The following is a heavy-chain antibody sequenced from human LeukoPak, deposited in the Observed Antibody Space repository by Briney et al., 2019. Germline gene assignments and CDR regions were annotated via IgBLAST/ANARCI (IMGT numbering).Heavy chain of an antibody. CDR1: GGSISSGSYY. J-gene: IGHJ5*02. D-gene: IGHD3-10*01. V-gene: IGHV4-61*02. Sequence: PSETLSLTCTVSGGSISSGSYYWSWIRQPAGKGLEWIGRIYTSGSTNYNPSLKSRVTMSVDTSKNQFSLKLSSVTAADTAVYYCASGSVWFDPWGQGTLVTVSS. CDR2: IYTSGST. CDR3: ASGSVWFDP.